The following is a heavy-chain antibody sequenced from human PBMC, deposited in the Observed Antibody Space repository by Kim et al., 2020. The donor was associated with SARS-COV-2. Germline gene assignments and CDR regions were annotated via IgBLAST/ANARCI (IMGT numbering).Heavy chain of an antibody. V-gene: IGHV3-73*01. Sequence: GGSLRLSCAASGFTFSGSAMHWVRQASGKGLEWVGRIRSKANSYATAYAASVKGRFTISRDDSKNTAYLQMNSLKTEDTAVYYCTSVPGTTVAFWDAFDMWGQGTMVTVSS. CDR1: GFTFSGSA. CDR3: TSVPGTTVAFWDAFDM. J-gene: IGHJ3*02. CDR2: IRSKANSYAT. D-gene: IGHD1-1*01.